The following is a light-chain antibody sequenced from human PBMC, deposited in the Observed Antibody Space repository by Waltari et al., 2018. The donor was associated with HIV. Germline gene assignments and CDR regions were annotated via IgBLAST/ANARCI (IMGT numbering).Light chain of an antibody. CDR3: QAWASDTAV. V-gene: IGLV3-1*01. Sequence: SYDLTQPPSVSVSPGPTAAIPCSGRKLGDTYTSWYQRKAGQAPVLLIYQDVRRPSGISERFSGSSSGDTATLAIYGAQAGDEADYFCQAWASDTAVFGGGTTLTVL. CDR2: QDV. J-gene: IGLJ2*01. CDR1: KLGDTY.